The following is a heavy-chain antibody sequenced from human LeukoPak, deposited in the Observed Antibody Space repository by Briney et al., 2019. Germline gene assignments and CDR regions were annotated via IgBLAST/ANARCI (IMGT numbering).Heavy chain of an antibody. J-gene: IGHJ4*02. CDR1: GYTFTGYY. CDR3: ARENSGSYHGGFDY. Sequence: ASVKVSCKASGYTFTGYYMHWVRQAPGQGPEWMGWINPNSGGTNYAQKFQGRVTMTRDTSISTAYMELSRLRSDDTAVYYCARENSGSYHGGFDYWGQGTLVTVSS. V-gene: IGHV1-2*02. CDR2: INPNSGGT. D-gene: IGHD1-26*01.